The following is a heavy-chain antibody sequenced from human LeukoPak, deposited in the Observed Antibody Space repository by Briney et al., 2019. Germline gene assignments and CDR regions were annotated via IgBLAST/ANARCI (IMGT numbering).Heavy chain of an antibody. CDR3: ASGTVTAGRFDAFDI. CDR1: GFSLGTRGMC. J-gene: IGHJ3*02. Sequence: SGPTLVNPPQTLTLTCTFSGFSLGTRGMCVTWIRQPPGKALEWLSRIDWDDDKYYSTSLKTRLTISKDTSKNQVVLTMTNMDPVDTATYYCASGTVTAGRFDAFDIWGQGTMVTVSS. V-gene: IGHV2-70*11. D-gene: IGHD4-17*01. CDR2: IDWDDDK.